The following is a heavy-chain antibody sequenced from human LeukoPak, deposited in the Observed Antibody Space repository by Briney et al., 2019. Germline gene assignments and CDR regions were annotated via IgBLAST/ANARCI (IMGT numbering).Heavy chain of an antibody. J-gene: IGHJ4*02. Sequence: GGSLRLSCAASGFTFSNYAMSWVRQAPGKGLEWVSSISGSGGSTHYADSVKGRFTISRDKTKNTLYLQMNSLRAEDTAVYYCAKSAYYDASGYYREYYFDYWGQGTLVTVSS. CDR2: ISGSGGST. CDR1: GFTFSNYA. CDR3: AKSAYYDASGYYREYYFDY. D-gene: IGHD3-22*01. V-gene: IGHV3-23*01.